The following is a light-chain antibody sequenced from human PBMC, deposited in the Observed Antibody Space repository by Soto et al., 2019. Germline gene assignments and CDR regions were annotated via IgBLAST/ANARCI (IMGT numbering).Light chain of an antibody. Sequence: QSALTQPASVSGSPGQSITISCTGTSSDVGIYNLVSWYQQHPGKAPKLIIYEVSKRPSGVSNRFSGSQSGITASLTISGLHAEDETDYYCCSYAGSSTVLFGGGTKLTVL. CDR3: CSYAGSSTVL. CDR1: SSDVGIYNL. CDR2: EVS. V-gene: IGLV2-23*02. J-gene: IGLJ2*01.